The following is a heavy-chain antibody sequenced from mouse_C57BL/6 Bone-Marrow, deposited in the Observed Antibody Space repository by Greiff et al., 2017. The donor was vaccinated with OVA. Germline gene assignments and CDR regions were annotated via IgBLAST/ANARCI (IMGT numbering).Heavy chain of an antibody. CDR3: SSGYDGYYAWFSY. CDR1: GYTFTDYY. Sequence: EVQLQQSGPELVKPGASVKISCKASGYTFTDYYMNWVKLSNGTSLEWIGDINPNNGGTSYNQKFKGKATLTVDKSSSSAYMELRSLTSEDAEVYYCSSGYDGYYAWFSYWGQGTRVTVSA. CDR2: INPNNGGT. V-gene: IGHV1-26*01. D-gene: IGHD2-3*01. J-gene: IGHJ3*01.